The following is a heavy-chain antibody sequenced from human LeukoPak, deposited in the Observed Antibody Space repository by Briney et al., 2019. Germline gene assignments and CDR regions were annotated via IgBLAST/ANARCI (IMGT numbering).Heavy chain of an antibody. V-gene: IGHV3-53*01. CDR2: IYSGGST. D-gene: IGHD2-15*01. J-gene: IGHJ4*02. CDR1: GFTVSSNY. Sequence: GGSLRLSCAASGFTVSSNYMSWVRQAPGKGLEWVSVIYSGGSTYYADSVKGRFTISRDNSKNTLYLQMNSLRAEGTAVYYCASLYCSGGSCYDYWGQGTLVTVPS. CDR3: ASLYCSGGSCYDY.